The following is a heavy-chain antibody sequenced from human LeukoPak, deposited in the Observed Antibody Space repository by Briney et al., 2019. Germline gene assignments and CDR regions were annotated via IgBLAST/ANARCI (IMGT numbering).Heavy chain of an antibody. J-gene: IGHJ4*02. Sequence: GGSLRLSCAASGFTFSSYWMHWVRQAPGKGLVWVSRINSDGSSTSYADSVKGRFTISRDNVKNTLYLQMNSLRAEDTAVYYCARVNYYDSSGYSNDYWGQGTLVTVSS. D-gene: IGHD3-22*01. V-gene: IGHV3-74*01. CDR3: ARVNYYDSSGYSNDY. CDR1: GFTFSSYW. CDR2: INSDGSST.